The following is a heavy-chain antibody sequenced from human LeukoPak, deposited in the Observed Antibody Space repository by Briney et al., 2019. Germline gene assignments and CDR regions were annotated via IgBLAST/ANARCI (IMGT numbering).Heavy chain of an antibody. Sequence: GGSLRLSCAARGFTFSDTWMSWVRHTPGQGLEWVSRIQSKADGGTPAYAVPVKGRFIISRDDSKNTVYLQMDSLKIEDTGVYYCTTVYYWGQGTVVTVAS. CDR3: TTVYY. CDR2: IQSKADGGTP. J-gene: IGHJ4*02. CDR1: GFTFSDTW. V-gene: IGHV3-15*01.